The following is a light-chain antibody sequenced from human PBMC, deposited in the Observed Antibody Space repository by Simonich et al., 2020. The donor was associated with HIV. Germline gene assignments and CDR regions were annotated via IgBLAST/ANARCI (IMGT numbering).Light chain of an antibody. CDR3: QQSYSTLYT. V-gene: IGKV1-5*03. Sequence: DIQMTQSPSTLSASVVDRVTITCRASQSISSSLACYQQKPGKAPNVLNYKASSLESGVPSRFSGSGSGTEFTLTINSLQPEDFATYYCQQSYSTLYTFGQGTKLEIK. CDR1: QSISSS. CDR2: KAS. J-gene: IGKJ2*01.